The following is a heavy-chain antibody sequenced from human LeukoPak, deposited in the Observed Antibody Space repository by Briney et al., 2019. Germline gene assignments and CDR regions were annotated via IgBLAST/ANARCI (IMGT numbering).Heavy chain of an antibody. V-gene: IGHV3-9*01. CDR1: GFTFDDYA. CDR2: ISWNSGSI. J-gene: IGHJ5*02. Sequence: GRSLRLSCAASGFTFDDYAVHWVRHAPGKGLEWVSGISWNSGSIGYADSVKGRFTISRDNAKNSLYLQMNSLRAEDTALYYCAKDKRRYSYPPWGWFDPWGQGTLVTVSS. CDR3: AKDKRRYSYPPWGWFDP. D-gene: IGHD5-18*01.